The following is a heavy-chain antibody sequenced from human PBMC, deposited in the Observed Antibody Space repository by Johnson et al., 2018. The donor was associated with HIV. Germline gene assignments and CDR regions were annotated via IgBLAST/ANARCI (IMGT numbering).Heavy chain of an antibody. D-gene: IGHD3-10*01. CDR3: AKTQNSRMVVGSVFNN. CDR1: GFTFADYT. CDR2: VSRDGDST. V-gene: IGHV3-43*01. J-gene: IGHJ3*02. Sequence: VQLVESGGVVVQPGGSLRISCVASGFTFADYTMHWVRQAPGWGLEWVSLVSRDGDSTYYAAPGKGRFTISRDNSKNSLYLQMNRLRTEDTAVYYCAKTQNSRMVVGSVFNNWGQGTMVTVSS.